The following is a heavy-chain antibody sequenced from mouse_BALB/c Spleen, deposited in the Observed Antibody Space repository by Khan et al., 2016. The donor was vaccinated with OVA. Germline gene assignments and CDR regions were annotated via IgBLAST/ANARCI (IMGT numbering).Heavy chain of an antibody. V-gene: IGHV3-8*02. J-gene: IGHJ4*01. CDR3: ARSYGSWTMDY. Sequence: EVELVESGPSLVKPSQTLSLTCSVTGDSITSGFWNWIRKFPGNKFEYMGYVTYSGNTYYNPSLKSRISIPRDTSKSQYYLQLNSVTPEDTATYFCARSYGSWTMDYWGQGTSVTVAS. D-gene: IGHD1-1*01. CDR2: VTYSGNT. CDR1: GDSITSGF.